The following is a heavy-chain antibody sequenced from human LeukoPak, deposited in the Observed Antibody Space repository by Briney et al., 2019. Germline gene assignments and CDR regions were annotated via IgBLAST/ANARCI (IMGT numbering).Heavy chain of an antibody. D-gene: IGHD3-10*01. J-gene: IGHJ6*02. CDR2: SGST. Sequence: PSETLSLTCTVSGGSFSDYYWTWLRQPSGKGLEWIGYSGSTNYNPSLKSRVTISIDMSKRHFSLTLSSVTAADTAVYYCARTRRHYYGSGKNLTPWPAGLDAWGQGTTVIVS. V-gene: IGHV4-59*01. CDR1: GGSFSDYY. CDR3: ARTRRHYYGSGKNLTPWPAGLDA.